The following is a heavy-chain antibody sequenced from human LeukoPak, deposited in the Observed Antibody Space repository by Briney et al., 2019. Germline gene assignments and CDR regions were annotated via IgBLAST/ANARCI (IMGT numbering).Heavy chain of an antibody. CDR1: GFNLGTYS. Sequence: PGGSLRLSCAASGFNLGTYSMNWVRQAPGKGLEWVSSISSSSSYIYYADSVKGRFTISRDNAKNSLYLQMNSLRAEDTAVYYCARDREVRGLFDYWGQGTLVTVSS. CDR3: ARDREVRGLFDY. V-gene: IGHV3-21*06. D-gene: IGHD3-10*01. CDR2: ISSSSSYI. J-gene: IGHJ4*02.